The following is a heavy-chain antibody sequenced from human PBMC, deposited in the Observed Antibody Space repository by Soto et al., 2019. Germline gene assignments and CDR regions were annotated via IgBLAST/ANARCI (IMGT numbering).Heavy chain of an antibody. J-gene: IGHJ3*02. CDR1: GGTFSSYA. Sequence: SVKVSCKASGGTFSSYAISWVRQAPGQGLEWMGGIIPIFGTANYAQKFQGRVTITADESTSTAYMELSSLRAEDTAVYYCARAIQDTDMETYYYDSSGYYIDAFDIWGQGTMVTVSS. CDR2: IIPIFGTA. D-gene: IGHD3-22*01. CDR3: ARAIQDTDMETYYYDSSGYYIDAFDI. V-gene: IGHV1-69*13.